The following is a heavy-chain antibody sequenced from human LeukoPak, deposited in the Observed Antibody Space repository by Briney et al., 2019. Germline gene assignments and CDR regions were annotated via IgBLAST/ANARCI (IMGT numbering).Heavy chain of an antibody. CDR1: GSTFSSYA. J-gene: IGHJ4*02. CDR2: ISGSGGST. Sequence: GGSLRLSCAASGSTFSSYAMSWVRQAPGKGLEWVSAISGSGGSTYYADSVKGRFTISRDNSKNTLYLQMNSLRAEDTAVYYCAKVVSYHDYGINWGQGTLVTVSS. V-gene: IGHV3-23*01. CDR3: AKVVSYHDYGIN. D-gene: IGHD4-17*01.